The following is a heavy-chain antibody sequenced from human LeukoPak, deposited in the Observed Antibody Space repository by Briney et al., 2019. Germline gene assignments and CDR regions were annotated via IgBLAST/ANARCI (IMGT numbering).Heavy chain of an antibody. CDR1: GFTFSDYS. V-gene: IGHV3-23*01. CDR3: AKLDYYDTH. Sequence: GGSLRLSCTASGFTFSDYSMSWVRQAPGAGLEWVSAISPAGDSTTDADSVKGRFTISRDNSKNTLYLQMNSLRAEDMAVYFCAKLDYYDTHWGQGTLVTVSS. J-gene: IGHJ4*02. CDR2: ISPAGDST. D-gene: IGHD3-22*01.